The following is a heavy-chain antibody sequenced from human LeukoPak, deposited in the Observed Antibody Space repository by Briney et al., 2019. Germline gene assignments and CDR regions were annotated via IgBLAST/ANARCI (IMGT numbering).Heavy chain of an antibody. CDR3: ARQLNYFDY. J-gene: IGHJ4*02. Sequence: PSETLSLTCAVYGGSFSGYYWSWIRQPPGKGLEWIGEINHSGSTNYNPSLKSRVTISVDTSKNQFSLKLSSVTAADTAVYYCARQLNYFDYWGQGTLVTVSS. D-gene: IGHD5-18*01. V-gene: IGHV4-34*01. CDR2: INHSGST. CDR1: GGSFSGYY.